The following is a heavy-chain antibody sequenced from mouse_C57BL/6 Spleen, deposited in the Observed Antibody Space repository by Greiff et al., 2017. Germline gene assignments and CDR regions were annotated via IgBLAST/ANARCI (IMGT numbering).Heavy chain of an antibody. CDR1: GFTFSDYG. V-gene: IGHV5-17*01. J-gene: IGHJ4*01. CDR2: ISSGSSTI. CDR3: ARSPIPYAMDY. Sequence: EVQLVESGGGLVKPGGSLKLSCAASGFTFSDYGMHWVRQAPEKGLEWVAYISSGSSTIYYADTVKGRFTISRDNAKNTLFLQMTSLRSEDTAMYYCARSPIPYAMDYWGQGTSVTVSS.